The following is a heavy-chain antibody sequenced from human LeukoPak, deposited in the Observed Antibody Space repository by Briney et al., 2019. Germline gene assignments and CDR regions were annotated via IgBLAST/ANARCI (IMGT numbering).Heavy chain of an antibody. V-gene: IGHV1-2*02. CDR3: ARGVVPAANWFDP. Sequence: ASVKVSCKASGYTFTGYYMRWVRQAPGQGLEWMGWINPNSGGTNYAQKFQGRVTMTRDTSISTAYMELSRLRSDDTAVYYCARGVVPAANWFDPWGQGTLVTVSS. J-gene: IGHJ5*02. CDR2: INPNSGGT. D-gene: IGHD2-2*01. CDR1: GYTFTGYY.